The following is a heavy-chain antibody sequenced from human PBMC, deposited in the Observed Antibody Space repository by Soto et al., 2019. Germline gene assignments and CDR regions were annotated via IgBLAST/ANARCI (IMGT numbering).Heavy chain of an antibody. Sequence: PSETLSLTCAVYGGSFSGYYWTWIRQPPGKGLEWIGEINHSGSTNYNPSLKSRVTISVDTSKNQFSLKLSSVTAADTAVYYCARGARRYFDWLFTYWGQGT. CDR2: INHSGST. V-gene: IGHV4-34*01. D-gene: IGHD3-9*01. CDR1: GGSFSGYY. J-gene: IGHJ4*02. CDR3: ARGARRYFDWLFTY.